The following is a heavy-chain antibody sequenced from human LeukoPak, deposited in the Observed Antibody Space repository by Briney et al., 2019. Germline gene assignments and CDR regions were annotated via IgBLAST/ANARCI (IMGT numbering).Heavy chain of an antibody. CDR2: INAGNGNT. D-gene: IGHD3-10*01. CDR1: GYRFTSYG. Sequence: ASVKVSCKASGYRFTSYGMQWVRQAPGQRLEWMGWINAGNGNTKYSQKFQSRVTITMDTSASSAYMELSSLRSEDTAVYYCARDYYDSGSYYNDYWGQGTLATVSS. J-gene: IGHJ4*02. CDR3: ARDYYDSGSYYNDY. V-gene: IGHV1-3*01.